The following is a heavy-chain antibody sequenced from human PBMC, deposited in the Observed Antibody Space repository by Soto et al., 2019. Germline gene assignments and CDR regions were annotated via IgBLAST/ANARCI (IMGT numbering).Heavy chain of an antibody. CDR3: ASGGPVVVVTAALDY. J-gene: IGHJ4*02. CDR1: GDTFTDYY. Sequence: QVQLMQSGAEVKKPGASVKDSCKASGDTFTDYYIHWVRQAPGQGLERKETVKPSGAHTTYEPHFIGRVTMTRDTSTSTLYMALTSLTSDDTAIYYCASGGPVVVVTAALDYWGQGTLVTVSS. CDR2: VKPSGAHT. D-gene: IGHD2-21*02. V-gene: IGHV1-46*01.